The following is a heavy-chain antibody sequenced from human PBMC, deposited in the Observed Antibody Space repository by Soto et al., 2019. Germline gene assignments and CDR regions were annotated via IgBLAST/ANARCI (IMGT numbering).Heavy chain of an antibody. V-gene: IGHV4-59*01. J-gene: IGHJ4*02. CDR1: GGSMSSYY. Sequence: QVQLQESGPGLVKPSETLSLTCTVSGGSMSSYYWSWIRQPPGMGLEWIGYIYYSGTTNYNPSLKSRVTISVDTSKNQSSLQLSSVTPADTAVYYCARGGTVVNGFDYWGQGTLVTVSS. CDR3: ARGGTVVNGFDY. D-gene: IGHD2-15*01. CDR2: IYYSGTT.